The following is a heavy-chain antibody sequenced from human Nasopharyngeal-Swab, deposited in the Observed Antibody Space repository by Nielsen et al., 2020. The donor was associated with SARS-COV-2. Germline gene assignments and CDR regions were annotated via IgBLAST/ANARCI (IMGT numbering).Heavy chain of an antibody. CDR3: ARDRANWDFDY. D-gene: IGHD7-27*01. CDR1: GFTFSDYY. CDR2: ISGSGGTI. V-gene: IGHV3-11*04. Sequence: GESPKISCAASGFTFSDYYMSWIRQAPGKGLEYISYISGSGGTIYYGDSMKGRFTISRDNAKNSLYLQMNSLRAEDTAVYYCARDRANWDFDYWGQGTLVTVSS. J-gene: IGHJ4*02.